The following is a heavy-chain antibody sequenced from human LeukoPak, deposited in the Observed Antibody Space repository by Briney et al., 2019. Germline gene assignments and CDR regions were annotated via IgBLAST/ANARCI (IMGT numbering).Heavy chain of an antibody. CDR1: GGSFRIYY. J-gene: IGHJ6*03. D-gene: IGHD6-19*01. V-gene: IGHV4-59*08. CDR2: IYCSGRT. CDR3: ARSSGWSPYYFYMDV. Sequence: SETLSLTCTVSGGSFRIYYGSWIPQPPGKGLEWIGYIYCSGRTNYNPSLKSRVTISVDTSKNQFSLKLSSVTAADTAVYYCARSSGWSPYYFYMDVWVKGTTVTVSS.